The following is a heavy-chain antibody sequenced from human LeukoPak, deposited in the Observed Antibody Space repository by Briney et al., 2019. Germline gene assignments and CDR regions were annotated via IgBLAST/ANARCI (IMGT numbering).Heavy chain of an antibody. Sequence: GGSLRLSCAASRFTFSDYSMNWVRQAPGKGLEWVSYISSSGSTIYYADSVKGRFTISRDNAKNSLYLQMNSLRAEDTAVYYCARGGGSGSYGNWFDPWGQGTLVTVSS. CDR1: RFTFSDYS. J-gene: IGHJ5*02. V-gene: IGHV3-48*04. D-gene: IGHD3-10*01. CDR3: ARGGGSGSYGNWFDP. CDR2: ISSSGSTI.